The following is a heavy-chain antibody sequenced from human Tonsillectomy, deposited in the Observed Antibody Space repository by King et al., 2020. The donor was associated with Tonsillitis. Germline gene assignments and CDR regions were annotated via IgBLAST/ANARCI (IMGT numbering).Heavy chain of an antibody. J-gene: IGHJ4*02. V-gene: IGHV3-11*06. CDR1: GFTFSDYY. CDR2: IGFSSSYT. CDR3: ARNPFDY. Sequence: QLVQSGGGSVKPGGSLRLSCAASGFTFSDYYMSWFRQAPGKGLEWVSFIGFSSSYTHYAESVKGRFTISRDNAKNSLYLQMNSLRPEDTAVYYCARNPFDYWGQGTLVTVSS.